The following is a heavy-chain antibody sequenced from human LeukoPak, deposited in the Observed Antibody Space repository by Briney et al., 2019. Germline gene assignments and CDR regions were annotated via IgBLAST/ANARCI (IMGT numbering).Heavy chain of an antibody. V-gene: IGHV3-64*01. J-gene: IGHJ4*02. CDR2: INSNGGTT. CDR1: GFTFSSFS. D-gene: IGHD6-6*01. Sequence: GGSLRLSCAASGFTFSSFSMLWVRQAPGKGLEYVSAINSNGGTTKYANSVKDRFTISRDNFRATLYLQMGSLRADDMAVYYCARGGSSDPLDYWGQGTLVTVSS. CDR3: ARGGSSDPLDY.